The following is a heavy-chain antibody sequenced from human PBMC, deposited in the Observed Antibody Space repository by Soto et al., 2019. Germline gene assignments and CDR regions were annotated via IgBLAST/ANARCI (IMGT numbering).Heavy chain of an antibody. D-gene: IGHD6-19*01. CDR2: ISSRSSTI. Sequence: GGSLRLSCAASGFSFSTYNMNWVCQAPGWGLEWVSYISSRSSTIYHADSVKGRFTISRDNAKNSLYLQMDSLRDEDTAVYFCARAIAVGSTSLDYWGLGTRVTVSS. V-gene: IGHV3-48*02. J-gene: IGHJ4*02. CDR1: GFSFSTYN. CDR3: ARAIAVGSTSLDY.